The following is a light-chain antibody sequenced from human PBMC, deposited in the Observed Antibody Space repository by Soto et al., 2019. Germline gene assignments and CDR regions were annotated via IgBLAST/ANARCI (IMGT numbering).Light chain of an antibody. Sequence: DIVMTQSPDSLAVSLGERATINCKSSQSVLSSSNNKNYLAWYQQKPGQPPKLLIYWASTRESGVPDRFSGSGSGKDFTLTISSLQAEDGAVYYCQQYYSTPLTFGGGTKVEIK. CDR1: QSVLSSSNNKNY. V-gene: IGKV4-1*01. CDR3: QQYYSTPLT. CDR2: WAS. J-gene: IGKJ4*01.